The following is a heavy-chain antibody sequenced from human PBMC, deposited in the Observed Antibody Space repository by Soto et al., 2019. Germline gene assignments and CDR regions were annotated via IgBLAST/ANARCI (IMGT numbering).Heavy chain of an antibody. CDR2: IWHDGSNK. D-gene: IGHD2-8*02. CDR3: AREEGVVSRAFDY. CDR1: GFSFRSFG. V-gene: IGHV3-33*01. Sequence: PGGSLRLSCAASGFSFRSFGMHWVRQAPGRGLEWVALIWHDGSNKYYADSVKGRFTISRDNSKNTLYLQMNSLRAEDTALYYCAREEGVVSRAFDYWGQGTLVTVSS. J-gene: IGHJ4*02.